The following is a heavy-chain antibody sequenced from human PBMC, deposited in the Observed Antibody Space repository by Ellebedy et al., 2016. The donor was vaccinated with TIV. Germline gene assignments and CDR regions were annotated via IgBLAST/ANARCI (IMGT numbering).Heavy chain of an antibody. D-gene: IGHD4-23*01. Sequence: GGSLRLXXAASGFTFSSYAVSWVRQAPGKGLEWVSAISVSGDRTYYGDSVKGRFTISRDGSKNTLYLQMNTLRAEDTALYYCAKDILRWAFDYWGQGTLVTVSS. CDR2: ISVSGDRT. CDR1: GFTFSSYA. V-gene: IGHV3-23*01. CDR3: AKDILRWAFDY. J-gene: IGHJ4*02.